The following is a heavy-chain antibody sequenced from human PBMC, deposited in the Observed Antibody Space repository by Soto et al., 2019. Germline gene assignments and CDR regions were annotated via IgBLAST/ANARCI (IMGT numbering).Heavy chain of an antibody. J-gene: IGHJ5*02. V-gene: IGHV3-66*01. D-gene: IGHD3-3*01. CDR3: ARDLAEHDFWSGAFDP. CDR1: GFTVSSNY. CDR2: IYSGGST. Sequence: GGSLRLSCAASGFTVSSNYMSWVRQAPGKGLEWVSVIYSGGSTYYADSVKGRFTISRDNSKNTLYLQMNSLRAEDTAVYYCARDLAEHDFWSGAFDPWGQGTLVTVSS.